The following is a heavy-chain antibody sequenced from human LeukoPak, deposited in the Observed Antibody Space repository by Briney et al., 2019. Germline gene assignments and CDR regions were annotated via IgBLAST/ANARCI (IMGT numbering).Heavy chain of an antibody. V-gene: IGHV3-33*01. CDR1: GLMSNNYG. D-gene: IGHD2-21*02. CDR2: IWYDGSRE. CDR3: ARDYWNQSRLVTTILYYFDL. Sequence: GGFLRLSCAASGLMSNNYGIHWVRQAPGKGLEWVAVIWYDGSREEYGDSVKGRFTISRDFSKRTVYLQMNSIRDEDTAVYYCARDYWNQSRLVTTILYYFDLWGQGTLVTVSS. J-gene: IGHJ4*02.